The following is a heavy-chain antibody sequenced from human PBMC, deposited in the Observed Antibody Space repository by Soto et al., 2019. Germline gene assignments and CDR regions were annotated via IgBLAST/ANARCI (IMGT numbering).Heavy chain of an antibody. CDR3: ATYCSSTSCLYFDY. V-gene: IGHV4-34*01. CDR2: INHSGST. CDR1: GGSFSGYY. Sequence: SETLSLTCAVYGGSFSGYYWSWIRQPPGKGLEWIGEINHSGSTNYNPSLKSRVTISVDTSKNQFSLKLSSVTAEDTAVYYCATYCSSTSCLYFDYWGQGTLVTVSS. J-gene: IGHJ4*02. D-gene: IGHD2-2*01.